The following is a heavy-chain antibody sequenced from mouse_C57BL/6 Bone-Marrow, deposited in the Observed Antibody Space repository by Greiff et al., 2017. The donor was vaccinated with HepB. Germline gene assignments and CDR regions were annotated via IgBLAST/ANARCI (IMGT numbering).Heavy chain of an antibody. CDR2: INPGSGGT. J-gene: IGHJ3*01. CDR3: ARSRDYSKGLAY. D-gene: IGHD2-5*01. CDR1: GYAFTNYL. V-gene: IGHV1-54*01. Sequence: VQLQQSGAELVRPGTSVKVSCKASGYAFTNYLIEWVKQRPGQGLEWIGVINPGSGGTNYNEKFKGKATLTADKSSSTAYMQLSSLTSEDSAVYFCARSRDYSKGLAYWGQGTLVTVSA.